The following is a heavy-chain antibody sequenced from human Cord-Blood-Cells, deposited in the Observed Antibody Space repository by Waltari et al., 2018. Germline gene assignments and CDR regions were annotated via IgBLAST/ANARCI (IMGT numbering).Heavy chain of an antibody. D-gene: IGHD6-13*01. CDR2: IYSGGRT. J-gene: IGHJ4*02. V-gene: IGHV3-53*01. CDR3: ARKSSSSWFDY. CDR1: GFTVSSNY. Sequence: EVQLVESGGGLIQPGGSLRLSCAASGFTVSSNYMSWVRQAPGKGLEWVSVIYSGGRTYYAGSVKGRFTISRDNSKNTLYLQRNSLRAEDTAVYYGARKSSSSWFDYWGQGTLVTVSS.